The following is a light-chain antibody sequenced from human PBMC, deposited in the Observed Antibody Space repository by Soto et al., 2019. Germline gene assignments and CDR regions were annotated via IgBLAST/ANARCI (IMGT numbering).Light chain of an antibody. V-gene: IGLV1-51*01. CDR1: SSNVGINY. CDR2: DTN. J-gene: IGLJ2*01. Sequence: QSVLTQPPSVSAAPRQKVTISCSGSSSNVGINYVAWYQHLPGAAPKLLIYDTNKRPSGIPDRFFGTKSGTSATLGITGLQTGDEADYYCVTWDNPQTAVVFGGGTKLTVL. CDR3: VTWDNPQTAVV.